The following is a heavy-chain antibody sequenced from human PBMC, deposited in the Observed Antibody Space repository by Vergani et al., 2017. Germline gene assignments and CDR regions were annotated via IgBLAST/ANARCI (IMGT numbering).Heavy chain of an antibody. V-gene: IGHV3-33*01. D-gene: IGHD6-13*01. CDR3: ARDSIAAAQRGYYYMDV. Sequence: QVQLVESGGGVVQPGRSLRLSCAASGFTFSSYGMHWVRQAPGKGLEWVAVIWYDGSNKYYADSVKGRFTISRDNSKNTLYLQMNSLRAEDTAVYYCARDSIAAAQRGYYYMDVWGKGTTVTVSS. CDR2: IWYDGSNK. CDR1: GFTFSSYG. J-gene: IGHJ6*03.